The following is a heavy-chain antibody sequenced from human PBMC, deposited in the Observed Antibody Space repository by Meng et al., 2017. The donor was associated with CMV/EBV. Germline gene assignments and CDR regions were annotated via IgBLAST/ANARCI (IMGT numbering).Heavy chain of an antibody. Sequence: VRMVWISGFMYWSWRIVRITCDASVCTFISYAMHWVRQAPGKGLEGVAVISYDGSNKYYADSVKGRFTISRDNSKNTLYLQMNSLRAEDTAVYYCARAEVGVVLAPGDYWGQGTLVTVSS. CDR2: ISYDGSNK. V-gene: IGHV3-30-3*01. J-gene: IGHJ4*02. D-gene: IGHD3-3*01. CDR1: VCTFISYA. CDR3: ARAEVGVVLAPGDY.